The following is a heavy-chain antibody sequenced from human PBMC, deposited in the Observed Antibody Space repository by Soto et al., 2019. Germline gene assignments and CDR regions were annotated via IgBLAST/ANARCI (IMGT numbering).Heavy chain of an antibody. CDR1: GFTFSSYA. D-gene: IGHD1-26*01. V-gene: IGHV3-23*01. J-gene: IGHJ6*02. CDR3: AKDGGSGSYEVYYYGMDV. CDR2: ISGSGGST. Sequence: GGSLRLSCAASGFTFSSYAMSWVRQAPGKGLEWVSAISGSGGSTYYADSVKGRFTISRDNSKNTLYLQMNSLRAEDTAVYYCAKDGGSGSYEVYYYGMDVWGQGTTVTVSS.